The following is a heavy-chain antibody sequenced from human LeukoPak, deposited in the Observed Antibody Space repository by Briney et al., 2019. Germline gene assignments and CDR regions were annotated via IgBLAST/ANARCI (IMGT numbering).Heavy chain of an antibody. CDR3: ATVGSSSLDYYYYYMDV. V-gene: IGHV4-4*07. D-gene: IGHD6-6*01. Sequence: SETLSLTCTVSGGSISSYYWSWIRQPAGKGLEWIGRIYTSGSTNYNPSLKSRVTMSVDTSKNQFSLKLSSVTAADTAVYYCATVGSSSLDYYYYYMDVWGKGTTVTVSS. CDR2: IYTSGST. J-gene: IGHJ6*03. CDR1: GGSISSYY.